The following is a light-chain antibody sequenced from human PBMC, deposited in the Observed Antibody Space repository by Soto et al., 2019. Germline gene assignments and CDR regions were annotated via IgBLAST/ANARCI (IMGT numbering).Light chain of an antibody. V-gene: IGLV2-14*01. CDR2: EVR. CDR3: ISYAHSSIYV. Sequence: QSVLTQPASVSGSPGQSITISCTGTSSDIGSYNYVAWYQQFPGKTPKLIIYEVRNRPSGVSFRFSGSKSGNTASLTISGLQAEDEADYYCISYAHSSIYVFGRDQVTVL. J-gene: IGLJ1*01. CDR1: SSDIGSYNY.